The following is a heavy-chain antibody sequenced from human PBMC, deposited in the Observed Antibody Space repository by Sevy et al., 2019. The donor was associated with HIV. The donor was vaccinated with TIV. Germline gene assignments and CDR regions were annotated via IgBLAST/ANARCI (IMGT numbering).Heavy chain of an antibody. CDR2: ISSSGVYE. J-gene: IGHJ4*02. Sequence: GGSLRLSCAASGFSFNTYTFYWVRQAPGEGLEWISSISSSGVYEYYADSVRGRFTISRDNAKNSLSLQMNGLGVEDTGVYYCAGVPDSGGRGRADYWGQGTRVTVSS. D-gene: IGHD1-26*01. CDR1: GFSFNTYT. CDR3: AGVPDSGGRGRADY. V-gene: IGHV3-21*01.